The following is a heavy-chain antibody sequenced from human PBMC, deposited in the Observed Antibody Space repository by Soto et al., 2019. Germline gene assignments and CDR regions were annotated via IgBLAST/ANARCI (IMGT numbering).Heavy chain of an antibody. CDR2: LYDVFGS. CDR1: GLTVSGTKY. D-gene: IGHD1-1*01. J-gene: IGHJ3*01. V-gene: IGHV3-53*01. CDR3: ASWHEREHAYDV. Sequence: DVQLVESGGGLIQPGESLRLSCAAFGLTVSGTKYVAWVRQAPGKGLEWVSALYDVFGSFYADSVKGRFTTSSDRSKSTIYLQMNDLRPDDTAVYYCASWHEREHAYDVWGQGTTVIVSS.